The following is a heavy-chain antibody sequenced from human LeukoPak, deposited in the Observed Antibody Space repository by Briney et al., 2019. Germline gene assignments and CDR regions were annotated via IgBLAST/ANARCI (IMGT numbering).Heavy chain of an antibody. CDR1: GYTFTSYY. D-gene: IGHD3-3*01. J-gene: IGHJ5*02. Sequence: GASVKVSCKASGYTFTSYYMNWVRQAPGQGLEWMGWISAYNGNTNYAQKLQGRVTMTTDTSTSTAYMELRSLRSDDTAVYYCARDPRSSTIFGVYNWFDPWGQGTLVTVSS. CDR3: ARDPRSSTIFGVYNWFDP. CDR2: ISAYNGNT. V-gene: IGHV1-18*04.